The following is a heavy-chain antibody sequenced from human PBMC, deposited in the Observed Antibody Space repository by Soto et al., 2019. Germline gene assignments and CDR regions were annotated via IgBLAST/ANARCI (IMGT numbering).Heavy chain of an antibody. CDR3: ARWVSGSPDN. D-gene: IGHD1-26*01. V-gene: IGHV3-72*01. Sequence: EVQLVESGGGLVQPGGSLRLSCAASGFTLSDHYMDWVRQAPGKGLEWVGRTKNKANRYTTEYAASVIGRFTISRDDSKNSLYLQMNSLKTEDTAVYYCARWVSGSPDNWGQGTLVTVSS. J-gene: IGHJ4*02. CDR2: TKNKANRYTT. CDR1: GFTLSDHY.